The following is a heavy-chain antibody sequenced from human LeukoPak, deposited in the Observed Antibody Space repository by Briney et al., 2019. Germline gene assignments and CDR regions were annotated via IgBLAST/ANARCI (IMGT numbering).Heavy chain of an antibody. CDR3: ARGGGGSFRAYYYYYMDV. J-gene: IGHJ6*03. Sequence: SQTLSLTCAVSGGSISSGAYSWSWIRQPPGKGLEWIGYIYYSGSTNYNPSLKSRVTISVDTSKNQFSLKLSSVTAADTAVYYCARGGGGSFRAYYYYYMDVWGKGTTVTISS. CDR2: IYYSGST. V-gene: IGHV4-30-4*07. D-gene: IGHD3-16*01. CDR1: GGSISSGAYS.